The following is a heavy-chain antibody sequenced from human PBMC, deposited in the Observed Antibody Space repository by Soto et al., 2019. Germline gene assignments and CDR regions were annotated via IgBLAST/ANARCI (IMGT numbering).Heavy chain of an antibody. CDR1: GFTFSSYW. V-gene: IGHV3-7*03. J-gene: IGHJ4*02. CDR3: ARALVVVTEYFDY. Sequence: SGGSLRLSCVASGFTFSSYWMSWVRQAPWKGLAWVAKIKQDGSEKHYVDSLKGRFTISRDNAKNSLYLQMNSLRAEDTAVYYCARALVVVTEYFDYWGQGILVTVSS. D-gene: IGHD3-22*01. CDR2: IKQDGSEK.